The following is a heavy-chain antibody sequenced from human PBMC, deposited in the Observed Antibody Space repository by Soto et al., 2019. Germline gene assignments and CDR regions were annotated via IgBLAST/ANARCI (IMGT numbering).Heavy chain of an antibody. V-gene: IGHV4-34*01. CDR2: INHSGST. D-gene: IGHD3-3*01. CDR3: ARWLRLSTLFDY. J-gene: IGHJ4*02. CDR1: GGSFSGYY. Sequence: SETLSLTCAVYGGSFSGYYWSWIRQPPGKGLEWIGEINHSGSTNYNPSLKSRVTISVDTSKNQFSLKLSSVTAADTAVYYCARWLRLSTLFDYWGQGTLVIVSS.